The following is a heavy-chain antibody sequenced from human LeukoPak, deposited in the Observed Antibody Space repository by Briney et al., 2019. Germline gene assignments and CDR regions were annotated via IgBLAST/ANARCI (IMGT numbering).Heavy chain of an antibody. J-gene: IGHJ5*02. CDR1: GGTLSRYA. CDR3: ARGMTTVTTWWFDP. CDR2: IIPIFGIA. Sequence: ASVKVSCKASGGTLSRYAISWVRQAPGQGLEWMGRIIPIFGIANYAQKFQGRVTITADKSTSTAYMELSSLRSEDTAVYYCARGMTTVTTWWFDPWGQGTLVTVSS. D-gene: IGHD4-17*01. V-gene: IGHV1-69*04.